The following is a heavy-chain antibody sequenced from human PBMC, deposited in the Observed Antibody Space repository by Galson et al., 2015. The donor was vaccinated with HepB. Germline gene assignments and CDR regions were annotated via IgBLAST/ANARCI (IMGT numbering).Heavy chain of an antibody. J-gene: IGHJ6*03. CDR3: AREGYGTTRRCGREHYYYYHMDV. Sequence: TLSLTCTVSGGSISSGDYYWSWIRQPPGKGLEWIGHIYNSGSTQYNPSLKSRVTISVDASENQFSLKLTSVTAADPAMYYCAREGYGTTRRCGREHYYYYHMDVGGKGTTVAVSS. CDR2: IYNSGST. V-gene: IGHV4-30-4*01. D-gene: IGHD2-8*01. CDR1: GGSISSGDYY.